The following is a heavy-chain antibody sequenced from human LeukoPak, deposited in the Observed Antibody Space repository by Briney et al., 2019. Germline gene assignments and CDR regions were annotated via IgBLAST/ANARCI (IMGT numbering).Heavy chain of an antibody. D-gene: IGHD3-10*01. CDR2: ISYDGGNK. J-gene: IGHJ4*02. CDR1: GFIFSNYA. CDR3: ATEGASGTHADAPDY. Sequence: PGGSLRLSCAASGFIFSNYAIHWVRQAPGKGLEWLSVISYDGGNKYYADSVKGQFTISRDNSKNTLYLQLNSLRGEDTAVYYCATEGASGTHADAPDYLGQGTLVTVSS. V-gene: IGHV3-30*04.